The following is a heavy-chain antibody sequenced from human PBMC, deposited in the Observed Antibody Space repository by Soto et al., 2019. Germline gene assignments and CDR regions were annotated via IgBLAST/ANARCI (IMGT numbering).Heavy chain of an antibody. D-gene: IGHD1-1*01. CDR2: IHHSGIS. J-gene: IGHJ5*01. Sequence: SETLSLTCTVSGGSLSDSFWNWIRQPPGKGLEWIGEIHHSGISNYNPSLKSRVTMSVDTSKNQFSLKMTSVTAADTAVYYCAVAGTHDLLDSWGQGTLVTGSS. V-gene: IGHV4-34*01. CDR1: GGSLSDSF. CDR3: AVAGTHDLLDS.